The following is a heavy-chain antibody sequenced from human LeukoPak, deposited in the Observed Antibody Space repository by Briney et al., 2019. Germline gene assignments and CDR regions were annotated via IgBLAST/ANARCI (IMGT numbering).Heavy chain of an antibody. J-gene: IGHJ4*02. Sequence: GASVKVSCKASGYTFTSYDINWVRQATGQRLEWMGWINVGNGNTKYSQKFQGRVTITRDTSASTAYMELSSLRSEDTAVYYCAKVDSSSSLDYWGQGTLVTVSS. CDR3: AKVDSSSSLDY. CDR2: INVGNGNT. D-gene: IGHD6-6*01. V-gene: IGHV1-3*01. CDR1: GYTFTSYD.